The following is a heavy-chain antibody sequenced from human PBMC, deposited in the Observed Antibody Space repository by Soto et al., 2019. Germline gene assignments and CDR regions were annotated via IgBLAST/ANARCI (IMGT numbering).Heavy chain of an antibody. D-gene: IGHD3-10*01. CDR2: IYPGDSDT. Sequence: GESRKISCKGSGYSFTSYWIGWVRQMPGKGLEWMGIIYPGDSDTRYSPSFQGQVTISADKSISTAYLQWSSLKASDTAMYYCARHEGREVRGVIIPGYYYGMDVWGQGTTLTVSS. CDR3: ARHEGREVRGVIIPGYYYGMDV. V-gene: IGHV5-51*01. CDR1: GYSFTSYW. J-gene: IGHJ6*02.